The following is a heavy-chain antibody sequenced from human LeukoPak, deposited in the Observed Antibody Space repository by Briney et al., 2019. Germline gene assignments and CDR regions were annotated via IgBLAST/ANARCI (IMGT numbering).Heavy chain of an antibody. J-gene: IGHJ4*02. D-gene: IGHD3-10*01. CDR2: IKEDGTDE. V-gene: IGHV3-7*05. CDR1: GFTFSKSW. Sequence: PGGSLRLSCAASGFTFSKSWMSWVRQAPGKGLEWVANIKEDGTDEYYVDSVKGRFTISRDNAKDSLYLQMNSLRAEDTAVYYCVTGGYYFGNWGQGTLVTVSS. CDR3: VTGGYYFGN.